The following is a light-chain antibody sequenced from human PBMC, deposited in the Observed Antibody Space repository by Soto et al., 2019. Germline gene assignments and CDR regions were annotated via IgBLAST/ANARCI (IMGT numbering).Light chain of an antibody. CDR3: QQSYSNPIT. J-gene: IGKJ3*01. CDR1: QSVSSY. Sequence: EIVLTQSPATLSLSPGERATLSCRASQSVSSYLAWYQQKPGQAPRLLIYDASNRATGIPARFSGSGSGTDFTLTISSLEPEDFATYYCQQSYSNPITFGPGTKVDIK. V-gene: IGKV3-11*01. CDR2: DAS.